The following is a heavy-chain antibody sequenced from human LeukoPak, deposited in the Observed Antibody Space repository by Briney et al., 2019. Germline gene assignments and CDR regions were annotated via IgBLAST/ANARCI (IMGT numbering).Heavy chain of an antibody. J-gene: IGHJ5*02. D-gene: IGHD6-13*01. V-gene: IGHV4-59*01. CDR3: ARGSDSSTLNWFDP. CDR1: GGSRSSNY. CDR2: INYSGST. Sequence: PSETLSLTCSVSGGSRSSNYWSWIRQPPGKGLEWIGYINYSGSTNYNPSLKSRVTISVDTSKNQFYLKVTSVTAADTGVYYCARGSDSSTLNWFDPWGQGTLVTVSS.